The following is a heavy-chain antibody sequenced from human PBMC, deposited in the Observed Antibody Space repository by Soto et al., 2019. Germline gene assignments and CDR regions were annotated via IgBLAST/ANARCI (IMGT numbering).Heavy chain of an antibody. CDR3: ARLMWRRVRGVPLYYFDY. Sequence: QVQLQESGPGLVKPSQTLSLTCTVSGGSISSDDYYWSWIRQPPGKGLEWIGYIYYSGSTYYNPSLKSRLAISVDTSKNQFSLRLNSVTAADTAVYYCARLMWRRVRGVPLYYFDYWGQGTLVTVSS. J-gene: IGHJ4*02. D-gene: IGHD3-10*01. CDR1: GGSISSDDYY. CDR2: IYYSGST. V-gene: IGHV4-30-4*01.